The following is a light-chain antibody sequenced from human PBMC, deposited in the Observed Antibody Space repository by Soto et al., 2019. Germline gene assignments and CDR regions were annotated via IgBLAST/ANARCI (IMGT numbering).Light chain of an antibody. Sequence: DIQMTQSPSSLSASVGDRVTITCRASQGISNYLAWYQQKPGKVPKLLIYAASTLQSGVPSRFSGSGSGTDLTLTISSLQPEDVATYYCQKYNRPQTFGQGTKV. J-gene: IGKJ1*01. CDR2: AAS. V-gene: IGKV1-27*01. CDR1: QGISNY. CDR3: QKYNRPQT.